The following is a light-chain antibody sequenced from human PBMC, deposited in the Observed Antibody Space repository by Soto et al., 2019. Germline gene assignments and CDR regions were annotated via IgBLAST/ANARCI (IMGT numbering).Light chain of an antibody. V-gene: IGLV2-11*01. CDR3: SSYTSSMTNV. Sequence: QSVLTQPRSVSGSPGQSVTISCTGTSSDVGGYNSVSWYQQHPDKAPKLMIYDVGNRPSGVSYRFSGSKSGNTASLTISGLQAADEADYFCSSYTSSMTNVFGSGTKVTVL. CDR2: DVG. CDR1: SSDVGGYNS. J-gene: IGLJ1*01.